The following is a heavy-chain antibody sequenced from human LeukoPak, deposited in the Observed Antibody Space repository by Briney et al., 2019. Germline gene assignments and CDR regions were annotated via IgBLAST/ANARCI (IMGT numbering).Heavy chain of an antibody. Sequence: GGSLRLSCAASGFTFSSYAMSWVRQAPGKGLEWVSAISGSGGSTYYADSVKGRFTISRDNSKNTLYLQMNSLRAEDTAVYYCAKGAHYYDSSGPNTYYFDYWGQGTLVTVSS. CDR2: ISGSGGST. CDR1: GFTFSSYA. V-gene: IGHV3-23*01. D-gene: IGHD3-22*01. CDR3: AKGAHYYDSSGPNTYYFDY. J-gene: IGHJ4*02.